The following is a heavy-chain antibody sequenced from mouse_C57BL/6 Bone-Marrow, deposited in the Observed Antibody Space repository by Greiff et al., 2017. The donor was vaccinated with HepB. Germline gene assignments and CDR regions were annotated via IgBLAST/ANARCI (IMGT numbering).Heavy chain of an antibody. CDR3: ARDALYYGFDY. J-gene: IGHJ2*01. V-gene: IGHV7-1*01. CDR1: GFTFSDFY. Sequence: EVKLVESGGGLVQSGRSLRLSCATSGFTFSDFYMEWVRQAPGKGLEWIAASRNKANDYTTEYSASVKGRFIVSRDTSQSILYLQMNALRAEDTAIYYCARDALYYGFDYWGQGTTLTGSS. D-gene: IGHD2-1*01. CDR2: SRNKANDYTT.